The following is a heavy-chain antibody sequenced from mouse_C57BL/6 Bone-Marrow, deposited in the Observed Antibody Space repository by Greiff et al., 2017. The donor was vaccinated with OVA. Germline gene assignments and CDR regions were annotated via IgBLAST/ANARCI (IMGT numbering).Heavy chain of an antibody. D-gene: IGHD3-2*02. CDR3: ARDGTAQATFYYAMDY. V-gene: IGHV5-4*01. Sequence: EVKVEESGGGLVKPGGSLKLSCAASGSTFSSYAMSWVRQTPEKRLEWVATISDGGSYTYYPDNVKGRFTISRDNAKNNLYLQMSHLKSEDTAMYYCARDGTAQATFYYAMDYWGQGTSVTVSS. CDR1: GSTFSSYA. CDR2: ISDGGSYT. J-gene: IGHJ4*01.